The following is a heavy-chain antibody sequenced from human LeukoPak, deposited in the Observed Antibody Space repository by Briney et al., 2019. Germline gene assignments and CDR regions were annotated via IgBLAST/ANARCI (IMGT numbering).Heavy chain of an antibody. CDR3: ARDWYGDSYFDY. CDR2: ISGSGGST. CDR1: GFTFSSYA. D-gene: IGHD4-17*01. J-gene: IGHJ4*02. V-gene: IGHV3-23*01. Sequence: PGGSLRLSCAASGFTFSSYAMSWVRQAPGKGLEWVSAISGSGGSTYYADSVKGRFTISRDNSKNSLYLQMNSLRAEDTAVYYCARDWYGDSYFDYWGQGTLVTVSS.